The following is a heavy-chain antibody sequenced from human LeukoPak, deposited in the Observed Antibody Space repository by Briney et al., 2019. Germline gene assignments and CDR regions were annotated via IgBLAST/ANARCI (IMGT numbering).Heavy chain of an antibody. Sequence: ASVKVSCKASGYPFANFAISWVRQAPGQGLEWMGWISDSNGNLNYAQRLQGRLTITTDISTTTAYMELKSLTSDDSAVYYCARDRRRSSGYYSYFQHWGQGTLVTVSS. D-gene: IGHD3-22*01. V-gene: IGHV1-18*01. CDR3: ARDRRRSSGYYSYFQH. J-gene: IGHJ1*01. CDR1: GYPFANFA. CDR2: ISDSNGNL.